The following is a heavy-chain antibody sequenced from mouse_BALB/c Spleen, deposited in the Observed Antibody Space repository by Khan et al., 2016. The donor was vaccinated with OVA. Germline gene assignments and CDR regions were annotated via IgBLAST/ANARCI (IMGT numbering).Heavy chain of an antibody. D-gene: IGHD1-1*01. V-gene: IGHV1S41*01. CDR3: ARSKYYVSSLYARDY. CDR2: IGPGSGST. Sequence: DLVKPGASVKLSCKASGYTFTSYWINWIKQRPGQGLEWIGRIGPGSGSTSYNEMFTGKATLTVDTTSLTAYIQLSSLSSEDSAVYFCARSKYYVSSLYARDYWGQGTSVTVSS. J-gene: IGHJ4*01. CDR1: GYTFTSYW.